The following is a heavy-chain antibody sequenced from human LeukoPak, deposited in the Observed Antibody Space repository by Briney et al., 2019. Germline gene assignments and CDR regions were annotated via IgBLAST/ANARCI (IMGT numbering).Heavy chain of an antibody. J-gene: IGHJ4*02. CDR1: GYTFTSYY. CDR2: INPSGGST. V-gene: IGHV1-46*01. D-gene: IGHD4-17*01. CDR3: ASVAGGYGDYTLLY. Sequence: ASVKVSCKPSGYTFTSYYMHWVRQTPGQGLERMGIINPSGGSTSYAQKFQGRVTMTRDTSTSTVYMELSSLRSEDTAVYYCASVAGGYGDYTLLYWGQGTLVTVSS.